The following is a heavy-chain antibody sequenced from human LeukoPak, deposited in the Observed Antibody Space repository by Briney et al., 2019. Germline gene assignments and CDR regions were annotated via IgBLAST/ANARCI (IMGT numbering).Heavy chain of an antibody. CDR2: IYYSGST. D-gene: IGHD1-7*01. V-gene: IGHV4-59*01. CDR3: AREVGRGYNWNLSYYYYYMDV. Sequence: KPSETLSLTCTVSGGSISSYYWSWIRQPPGKGLEWIGYIYYSGSTNYNPSLKSRVTISVDTSKNQFSLKLSSVTAADTAVYYCAREVGRGYNWNLSYYYYYMDVWGKGTTVTVSS. CDR1: GGSISSYY. J-gene: IGHJ6*03.